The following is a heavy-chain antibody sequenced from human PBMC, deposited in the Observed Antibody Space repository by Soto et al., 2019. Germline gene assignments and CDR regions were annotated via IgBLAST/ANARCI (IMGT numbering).Heavy chain of an antibody. CDR2: FDPEDGET. V-gene: IGHV1-24*01. Sequence: ASVKVSCKVSGYTLTELSMHWVRQAPGKGLEWMGGFDPEDGETIYAQKFQGRVTTTEDTSTDTAYMELSSLRSEDTAVYYCATVGLYYYGSGRSNWFDPWGQGTLVTVSS. CDR3: ATVGLYYYGSGRSNWFDP. CDR1: GYTLTELS. D-gene: IGHD3-10*01. J-gene: IGHJ5*02.